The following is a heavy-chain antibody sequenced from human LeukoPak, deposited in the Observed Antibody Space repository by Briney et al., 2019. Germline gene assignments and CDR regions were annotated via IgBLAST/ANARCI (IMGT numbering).Heavy chain of an antibody. D-gene: IGHD1-26*01. Sequence: GGSLRLSCAASGFTFSSYAMHWVRQAPGKGLEWVAVISYDGSNKYYADSVKGRFTITRDNSKNTLYLQMNSLRLEDMALYYCAKPSGSGVDYWGRGTRVTVSS. J-gene: IGHJ4*02. CDR1: GFTFSSYA. CDR2: ISYDGSNK. CDR3: AKPSGSGVDY. V-gene: IGHV3-30*04.